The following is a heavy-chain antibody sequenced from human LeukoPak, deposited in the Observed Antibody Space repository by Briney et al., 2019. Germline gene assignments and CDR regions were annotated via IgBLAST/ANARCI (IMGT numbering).Heavy chain of an antibody. Sequence: SETLSLTCAVYGGSFSGYYWSWIRQPPGKGLEWIGEINHSGSTNYNPSLESRVTISVDTSKNQFSLKLSSVTAADTAVYYCSTQWLVSDAFDIWGQGTMVTVSS. CDR1: GGSFSGYY. J-gene: IGHJ3*02. CDR2: INHSGST. D-gene: IGHD6-19*01. CDR3: STQWLVSDAFDI. V-gene: IGHV4-34*01.